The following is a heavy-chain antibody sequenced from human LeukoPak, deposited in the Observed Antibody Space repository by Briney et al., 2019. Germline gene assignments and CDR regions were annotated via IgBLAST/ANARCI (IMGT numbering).Heavy chain of an antibody. CDR2: INHSGST. D-gene: IGHD5-24*01. Sequence: SETLSLTCAVYGGSFSGYYWSWIRQPPGKGLEWIGEINHSGSTNYNPSLKSRVTISVDTSKNQFSLKLSSVTAAGTAVYYCARGGWLQFFDYWGQGTLVTVSS. CDR3: ARGGWLQFFDY. CDR1: GGSFSGYY. V-gene: IGHV4-34*01. J-gene: IGHJ4*02.